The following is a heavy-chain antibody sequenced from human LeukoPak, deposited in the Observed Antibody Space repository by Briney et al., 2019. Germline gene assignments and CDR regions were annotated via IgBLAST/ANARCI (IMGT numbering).Heavy chain of an antibody. V-gene: IGHV3-43*01. CDR1: GFTFDDYT. CDR2: ISWDGGST. D-gene: IGHD6-13*01. Sequence: GGSLRLSCAASGFTFDDYTIHWVRQAPGKGLEWVSLISWDGGSTYYADSVKGRFTISRDNSKNALYLQIDSLRVEDTGVFYCARDSDRSSWSKPPYNWFDPWGQGALVTVSS. CDR3: ARDSDRSSWSKPPYNWFDP. J-gene: IGHJ5*02.